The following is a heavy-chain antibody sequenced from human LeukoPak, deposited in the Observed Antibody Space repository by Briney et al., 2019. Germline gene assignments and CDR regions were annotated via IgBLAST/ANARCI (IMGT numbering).Heavy chain of an antibody. V-gene: IGHV1-18*01. D-gene: IGHD1-26*01. CDR1: GYTFISYS. Sequence: ASVKVSCKASGYTFISYSISWVRQAPGQGLEWMGWISTYNGNSNYAQNFQGRVTMTRDTSTTTVYMELSSLRSEDTAVYYCARLYGRYSGTYQDYWGQGTLVTVSS. CDR3: ARLYGRYSGTYQDY. CDR2: ISTYNGNS. J-gene: IGHJ4*02.